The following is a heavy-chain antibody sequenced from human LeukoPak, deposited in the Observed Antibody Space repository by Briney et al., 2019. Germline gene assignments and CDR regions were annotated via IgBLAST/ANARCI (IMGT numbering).Heavy chain of an antibody. Sequence: GGSLRLSCAASGFTFSTYWMHWVRQAPGKGPVWVSRINSDGSSTIYADSEKGRFTISRDNAKSTLYLQMNSLRAEDTAVYYCARSYGMDVWGQGTTVTVSS. V-gene: IGHV3-74*01. CDR1: GFTFSTYW. CDR2: INSDGSST. CDR3: ARSYGMDV. J-gene: IGHJ6*02.